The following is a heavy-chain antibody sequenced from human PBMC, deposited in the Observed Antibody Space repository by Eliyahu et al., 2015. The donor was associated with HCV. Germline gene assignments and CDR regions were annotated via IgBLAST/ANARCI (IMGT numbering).Heavy chain of an antibody. Sequence: VESGGGLVQPGRSLRLSCTGSGFTFGDXXLSXVRQPPGKGLEWVGFIKSQTYGGTIEYAASLKGRXNISRDDSKNIVYLQVDGLKTEDTAIYYCTRDLGHPWYDVLSGSGVEYWGQGTLVTVSP. J-gene: IGHJ4*02. CDR1: GFTFGDXX. CDR3: TRDLGHPWYDVLSGSGVEY. CDR2: IKSQTYGGTI. V-gene: IGHV3-49*04. D-gene: IGHD3/OR15-3a*01.